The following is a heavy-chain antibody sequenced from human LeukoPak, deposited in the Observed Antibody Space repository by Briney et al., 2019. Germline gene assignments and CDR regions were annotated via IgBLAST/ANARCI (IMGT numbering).Heavy chain of an antibody. Sequence: PSETLSLTCTVSGGSISSSSYYWGWIRQPPGKGLEWIGSIHYSGSTNYNPSLKSRVTISVDTSKNQFSLKLSSVTAADTAVYYCARVALPGFGTYKGWFDPWGQGTLVTVSS. CDR2: IHYSGST. D-gene: IGHD3-10*01. CDR1: GGSISSSSYY. J-gene: IGHJ5*02. V-gene: IGHV4-39*07. CDR3: ARVALPGFGTYKGWFDP.